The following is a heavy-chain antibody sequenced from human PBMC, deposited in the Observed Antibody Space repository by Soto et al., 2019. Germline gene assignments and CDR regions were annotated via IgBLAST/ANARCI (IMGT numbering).Heavy chain of an antibody. D-gene: IGHD2-15*01. J-gene: IGHJ4*02. Sequence: ASVKVSCKASGYTFTSYCTSWVRQAPGKGLEWMGWISAYNGNTNYAQKLQGRVTMTTDTSPSTAYTELRSLRSDDTAVFYCAREIVEVLAATTALGNWGEGTLVTDAS. CDR2: ISAYNGNT. CDR3: AREIVEVLAATTALGN. CDR1: GYTFTSYC. V-gene: IGHV1-18*01.